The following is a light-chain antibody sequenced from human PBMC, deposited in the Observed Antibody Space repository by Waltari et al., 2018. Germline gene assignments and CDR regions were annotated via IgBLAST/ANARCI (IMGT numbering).Light chain of an antibody. CDR2: DAS. CDR1: QSISRY. V-gene: IGKV3-20*01. Sequence: IMLTQSPGTLSLSPGERATLSCRDSQSISRYLALDQPKPGQAHRLLNYDASTRATGNPERFSVSESGTDVSLTMSGLKPEGVAVYYCQKYGSLPATFGQGTKVEIK. CDR3: QKYGSLPAT. J-gene: IGKJ1*01.